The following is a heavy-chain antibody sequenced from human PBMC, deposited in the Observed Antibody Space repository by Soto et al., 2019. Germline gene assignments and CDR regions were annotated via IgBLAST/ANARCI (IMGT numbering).Heavy chain of an antibody. CDR3: ARITVIIVGAISWFDP. CDR2: IYYSGST. D-gene: IGHD1-26*01. CDR1: GGSISSSSYY. Sequence: SETLSLTCTVSGGSISSSSYYWGWIRQPPGKGLEWIGSIYYSGSTYYNPSLESRVTISVDTSKNQFSLKLSSVTAADTAVYYCARITVIIVGAISWFDPWGQGTLVTVSS. J-gene: IGHJ5*02. V-gene: IGHV4-39*01.